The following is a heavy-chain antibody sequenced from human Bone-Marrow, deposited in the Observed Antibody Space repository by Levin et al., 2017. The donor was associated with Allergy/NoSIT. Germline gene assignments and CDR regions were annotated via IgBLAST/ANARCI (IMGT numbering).Heavy chain of an antibody. J-gene: IGHJ6*02. V-gene: IGHV1-18*01. CDR2: ISAYNGNT. Sequence: GESLKISCKASGYTFTSYGISWVRQAPGQGLEWMGWISAYNGNTNYAQKLQGRVTMTTDTSTSTAYMELRSLRSDDTAVYYCARNYYFYYYYGMDVWGQGTTVTVSS. CDR3: ARNYYFYYYYGMDV. CDR1: GYTFTSYG. D-gene: IGHD3-10*01.